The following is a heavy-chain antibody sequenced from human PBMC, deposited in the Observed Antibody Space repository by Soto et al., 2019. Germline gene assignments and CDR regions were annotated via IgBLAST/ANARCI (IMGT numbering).Heavy chain of an antibody. CDR3: ARDLAAVPRAFDY. CDR2: VYYTGTT. V-gene: IGHV4-59*01. Sequence: VQLQESGPGLLKPSETLSLPCTVSGGSISSYFYIWVRQPPGKGLEWIGSVYYTGTTDYNPSLKSRVTISVDTSKTQFSLNLRSVTAADTAVYYCARDLAAVPRAFDYWGRGTLVTVSS. J-gene: IGHJ4*02. CDR1: GGSISSYF. D-gene: IGHD6-13*01.